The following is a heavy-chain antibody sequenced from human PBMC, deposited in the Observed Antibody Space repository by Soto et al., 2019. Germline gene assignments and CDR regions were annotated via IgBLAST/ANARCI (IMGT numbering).Heavy chain of an antibody. CDR3: AKTQKPIIAAAGPQGAPGVDTYRHLTTA. D-gene: IGHD6-13*01. V-gene: IGHV3-30*18. J-gene: IGHJ5*02. CDR1: GFTFSSYG. CDR2: ISYDGSNK. Sequence: GGSLRLSCAASGFTFSSYGMHWVRQAPGKGLEWVAVISYDGSNKYYADSVKGRFTISRDNSKNTLYLQMNSLRAEDTAVYYCAKTQKPIIAAAGPQGAPGVDTYRHLTTAWGPGTLVTVSS.